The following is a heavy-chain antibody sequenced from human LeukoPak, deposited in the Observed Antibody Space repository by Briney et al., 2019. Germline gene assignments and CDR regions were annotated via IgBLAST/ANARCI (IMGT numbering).Heavy chain of an antibody. V-gene: IGHV2-70*11. CDR2: IDWDDDK. J-gene: IGHJ6*02. CDR3: ARIRSDYYYYYGMDV. Sequence: SGPALVKPTQTLTLTCTFSGFSLSTSGMCVSWIRQPPGKPLEWLARIDWDDDKYYSTSLKTRLTISKDTSKNQVVLTMTNMDPVDTATYYCARIRSDYYYYYGMDVWGQGTTVTVSS. CDR1: GFSLSTSGMC.